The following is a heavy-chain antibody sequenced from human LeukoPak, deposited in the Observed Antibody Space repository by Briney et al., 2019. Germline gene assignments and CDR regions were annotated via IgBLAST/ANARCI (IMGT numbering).Heavy chain of an antibody. CDR2: VYSGGST. V-gene: IGHV3-53*01. D-gene: IGHD5-24*01. Sequence: HPGGSLRLSCAASGFIVSSNYMNWVRQAPGKGLEWISVVYSGGSTYYADSVKGRFTISRDNSKNTMYLQMNSLRAEDTAVYYCARGSGYNFGYYFYYMDVWGKGTTVTISS. CDR3: ARGSGYNFGYYFYYMDV. J-gene: IGHJ6*03. CDR1: GFIVSSNY.